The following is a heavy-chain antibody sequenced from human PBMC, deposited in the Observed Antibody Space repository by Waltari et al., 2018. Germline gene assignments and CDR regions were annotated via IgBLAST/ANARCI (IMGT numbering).Heavy chain of an antibody. CDR2: IYWDDDK. CDR3: GHRRGGYNWNDADFDY. D-gene: IGHD1-1*01. V-gene: IGHV2-5*02. J-gene: IGHJ4*02. CDR1: GFSLTTRPVG. Sequence: QITLKESGPTLVKPTETLTLTCTFSGFSLTTRPVGVGWIRQPPGKALEWLAVIYWDDDKRYSPSLKTRLTITKVTSKNQVVLAMTDMDPVDTATYYCGHRRGGYNWNDADFDYWGQGTLVTVSS.